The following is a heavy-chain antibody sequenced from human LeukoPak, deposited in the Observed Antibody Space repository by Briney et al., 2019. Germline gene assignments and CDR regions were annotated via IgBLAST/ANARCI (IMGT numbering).Heavy chain of an antibody. CDR1: GFTFSSYE. Sequence: GGSLRLSCAASGFTFSSYEMNWVRQAPGKGLEWVSYISSSGSTIYYADSVKGRFTISRDNAKNSLYLQMNSLRAEDTAVYYCARDQPLLVAFGIWGQGTMVTVSS. CDR3: ARDQPLLVAFGI. V-gene: IGHV3-48*03. D-gene: IGHD2-21*02. CDR2: ISSSGSTI. J-gene: IGHJ3*02.